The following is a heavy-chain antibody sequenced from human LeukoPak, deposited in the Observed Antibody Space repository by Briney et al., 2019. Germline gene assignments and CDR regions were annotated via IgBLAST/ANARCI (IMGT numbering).Heavy chain of an antibody. CDR3: AREGAVSGFDP. Sequence: SVTLSLSCAVSGYSITSGFSWGWLRQPRGKGLEWIGTISHSGTTDYKSTLESRLTISMDTSKNLFSLRLTSVTAADTAVYYCAREGAVSGFDPWGQGTLVTVSS. CDR2: ISHSGTT. J-gene: IGHJ5*02. V-gene: IGHV4-38-2*02. D-gene: IGHD3-16*01. CDR1: GYSITSGFS.